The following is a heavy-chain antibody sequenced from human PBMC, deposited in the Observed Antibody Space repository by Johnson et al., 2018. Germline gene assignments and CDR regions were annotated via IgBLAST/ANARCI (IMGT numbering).Heavy chain of an antibody. V-gene: IGHV3-23*01. CDR1: GFSFSSHA. J-gene: IGHJ3*01. Sequence: VQSGGSLRLXCAASGFSFSSHAMTWVRQAPGKGLEWVSVVLPDGYSKYADSVKGRFTISRDNSKNTPYQQMNSLTAEDSAIYYCVKARGERRFGFDVWGQGTMVTVSS. CDR3: VKARGERRFGFDV. CDR2: VLPDGYS. D-gene: IGHD1-1*01.